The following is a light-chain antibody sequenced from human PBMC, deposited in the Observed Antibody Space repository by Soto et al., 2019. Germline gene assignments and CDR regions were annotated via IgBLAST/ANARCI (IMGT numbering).Light chain of an antibody. CDR2: YPS. V-gene: IGKV3-11*01. CDR3: QQRNNAPLT. CDR1: QSVSSS. Sequence: EIVLTQSPAPLSLSPGERATLSCRARQSVSSSFAWYQQKPGQAQRPLISYPSNRETGVPARFSGSGSGTDFTLTISSLEPEDFAVYYCQQRNNAPLTFGGGTKVEIK. J-gene: IGKJ4*01.